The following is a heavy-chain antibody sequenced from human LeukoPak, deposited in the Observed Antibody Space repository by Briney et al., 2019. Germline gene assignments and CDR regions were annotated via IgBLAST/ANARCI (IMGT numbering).Heavy chain of an antibody. CDR2: IRYDGSNK. Sequence: GGSLRLSCAASGFTFSSYGMHWVRQAPGKGLEWVAFIRYDGSNKYYADSVKGRFTISRDNSKNMLYLQMNSLRAEDTAVYYCAKVPRRKVGAFDIWGQGTMVTVSS. V-gene: IGHV3-30*02. CDR1: GFTFSSYG. CDR3: AKVPRRKVGAFDI. J-gene: IGHJ3*02.